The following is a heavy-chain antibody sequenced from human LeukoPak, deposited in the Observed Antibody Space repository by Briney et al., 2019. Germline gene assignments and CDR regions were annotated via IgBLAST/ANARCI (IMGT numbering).Heavy chain of an antibody. CDR2: INHSGST. V-gene: IGHV4-34*01. J-gene: IGHJ5*02. CDR1: GGSFSGYC. D-gene: IGHD2-2*01. CDR3: ARRRVVVVPAANPWFDP. Sequence: PSETLSLTCAVYGGSFSGYCWSWIRQPPGKGLEWIGEINHSGSTNYNPSLKSRVTISVDTSKNQFSLKLSSVTAADTAVYYCARRRVVVVPAANPWFDPWGQGTLVTVSS.